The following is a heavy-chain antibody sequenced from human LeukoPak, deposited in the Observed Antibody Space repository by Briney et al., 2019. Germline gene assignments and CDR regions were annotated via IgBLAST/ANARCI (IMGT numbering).Heavy chain of an antibody. CDR1: GGSISSYY. Sequence: SETLSLTCTVSGGSISSYYWSWIRQPPGKGLEWIGYIYYSGSTNYNPSLKSRVTISVDTSRNQFSLKLSSVTAADTAVYYCARESDSSGYYYDLDAFDIWGQGTMVTVSS. CDR2: IYYSGST. CDR3: ARESDSSGYYYDLDAFDI. D-gene: IGHD3-22*01. V-gene: IGHV4-59*01. J-gene: IGHJ3*02.